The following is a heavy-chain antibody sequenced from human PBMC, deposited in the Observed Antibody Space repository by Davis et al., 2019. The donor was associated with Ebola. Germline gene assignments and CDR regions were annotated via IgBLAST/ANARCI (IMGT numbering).Heavy chain of an antibody. CDR3: VRLGDARYVDYRDV. J-gene: IGHJ4*02. CDR2: IYPGDSDT. V-gene: IGHV5-51*01. D-gene: IGHD4-17*01. Sequence: PGGSLRLSCKTSGYIFTTYWIAWVRQRPGSGLESMGVIYPGDSDTRYSPSFQGQVTISADKSISTAYLLWSSLKASDTAFYYCVRLGDARYVDYRDVWGQGTLVTVSS. CDR1: GYIFTTYW.